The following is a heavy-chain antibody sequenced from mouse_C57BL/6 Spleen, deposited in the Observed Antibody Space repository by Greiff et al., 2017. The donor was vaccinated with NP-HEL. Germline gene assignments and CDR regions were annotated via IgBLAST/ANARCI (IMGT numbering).Heavy chain of an antibody. CDR2: IYPGDGDT. J-gene: IGHJ2*01. V-gene: IGHV1-82*01. CDR3: ARRSNPYYFDY. CDR1: GYAFSSSW. D-gene: IGHD2-5*01. Sequence: QVQLQQSGPELVKPGASVKISCKASGYAFSSSWMNWVKQRPGKGLEWIGRIYPGDGDTNYNGKFKGKATLTADKSSSTAYMQLSSLTSEDSAVYFCARRSNPYYFDYWGQGTTLTVSS.